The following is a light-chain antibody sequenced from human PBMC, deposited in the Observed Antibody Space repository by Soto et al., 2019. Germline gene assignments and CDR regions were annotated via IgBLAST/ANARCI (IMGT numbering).Light chain of an antibody. CDR1: QSIGSNS. CDR3: QQYGSSLYT. J-gene: IGKJ2*01. Sequence: EIVLTQSPGTLSLSPGEGASLSCRASQSIGSNSLAWYQHKPGQSPRLLIYDASIRATGIPERFSGSGSGTDFTLTIRRLEAEDFAVYYCQQYGSSLYTFCQGTKLEIK. V-gene: IGKV3-20*01. CDR2: DAS.